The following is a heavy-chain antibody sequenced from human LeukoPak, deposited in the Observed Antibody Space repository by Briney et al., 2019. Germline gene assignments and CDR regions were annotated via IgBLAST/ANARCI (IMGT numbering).Heavy chain of an antibody. CDR3: ARETPVPGAYYLDS. J-gene: IGHJ4*02. CDR2: ISWNSGSI. V-gene: IGHV3-9*01. CDR1: GFTFDDYA. D-gene: IGHD6-19*01. Sequence: PGRSLRLSCAASGFTFDDYAMHWVRQAPGKGLEWVSGISWNSGSIGYADSVKGRFTISRDNAKNSLYLQMNSLRAEDTAVYFCARETPVPGAYYLDSWGREPWSPSPQ.